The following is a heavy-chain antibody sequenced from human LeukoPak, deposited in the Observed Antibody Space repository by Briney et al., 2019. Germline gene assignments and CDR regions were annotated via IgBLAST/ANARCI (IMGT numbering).Heavy chain of an antibody. CDR2: IWYDGSNK. J-gene: IGHJ5*02. CDR3: ARGGYSSSWYNWFDP. D-gene: IGHD6-13*01. V-gene: IGHV3-33*01. CDR1: GFTFSSYG. Sequence: PGRSLRLSCAASGFTFSSYGMHWVRQAPGKGLEWVAVIWYDGSNKYYADSVKGRFTISRDNSKNTLYLQMNSLRAEDTAVYYCARGGYSSSWYNWFDPWGQGTLVTVSS.